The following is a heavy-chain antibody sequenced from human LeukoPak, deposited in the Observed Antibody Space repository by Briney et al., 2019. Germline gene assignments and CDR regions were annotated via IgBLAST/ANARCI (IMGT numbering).Heavy chain of an antibody. Sequence: SVKVSCKASGGTFSSYAISWVRHAPGQGLEWMGRIIPIFGTANYAQEFQGRVTITTDESTSTAYMELSSLRSEDTAVYYCARGDIVVVPAATVPRGSMYYFDYWGQGTLVTVSS. V-gene: IGHV1-69*05. CDR1: GGTFSSYA. CDR3: ARGDIVVVPAATVPRGSMYYFDY. J-gene: IGHJ4*02. CDR2: IIPIFGTA. D-gene: IGHD2-2*01.